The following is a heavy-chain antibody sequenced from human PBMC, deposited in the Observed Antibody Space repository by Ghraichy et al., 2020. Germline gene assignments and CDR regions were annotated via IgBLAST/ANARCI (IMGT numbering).Heavy chain of an antibody. J-gene: IGHJ2*01. CDR2: ISSSSSYI. V-gene: IGHV3-21*01. CDR3: ARDSRGYCSGGSCYVGPYWYFDL. Sequence: GGSLRLSCAASGFTFSSYSMNWVRQAPGKGLEWVSSISSSSSYIYYADSVKGRFIISRDNAKNSLYLQMNSLRAEDTAVYYCARDSRGYCSGGSCYVGPYWYFDLWGRGTLVTVSS. D-gene: IGHD2-15*01. CDR1: GFTFSSYS.